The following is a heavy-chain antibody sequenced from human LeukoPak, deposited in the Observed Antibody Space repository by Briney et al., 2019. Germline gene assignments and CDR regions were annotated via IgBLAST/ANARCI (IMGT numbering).Heavy chain of an antibody. J-gene: IGHJ5*02. Sequence: SETLSLTCTVSGGSISSYYWSWIRQPPGKGLEWIGYIYYSGSTDYNPSLKSRVTISVDTSKNQFSLKLSSVTAADTAVYYCARQGIAAAGGYNWFDPWGQGTLVTVSS. CDR2: IYYSGST. V-gene: IGHV4-59*08. D-gene: IGHD6-13*01. CDR1: GGSISSYY. CDR3: ARQGIAAAGGYNWFDP.